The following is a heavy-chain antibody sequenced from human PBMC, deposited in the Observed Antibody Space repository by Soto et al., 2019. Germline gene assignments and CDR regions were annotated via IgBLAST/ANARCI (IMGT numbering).Heavy chain of an antibody. D-gene: IGHD3-10*01. V-gene: IGHV4-34*01. CDR2: INHSGST. CDR3: AKGSGSPNWFDP. CDR1: GGSFSGYY. J-gene: IGHJ5*02. Sequence: ETLSLTCAVYGGSFSGYYWSWIRQPPGKGLEWIGEINHSGSTNYNPSLKSRVTISVDTSKNQFSLKLSSVTAADTAVYYRAKGSGSPNWFDPWGQGTLVTVSS.